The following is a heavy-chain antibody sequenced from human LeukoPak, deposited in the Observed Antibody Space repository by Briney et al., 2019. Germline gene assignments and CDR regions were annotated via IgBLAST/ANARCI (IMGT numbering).Heavy chain of an antibody. J-gene: IGHJ4*02. D-gene: IGHD2-2*01. CDR2: IYCSGDK. Sequence: SGPTLLHPAQTLTLTCTFSGCSLSTSGQGVGWIRQPPGKALAGLSLIYCSGDKRYSPSLKTRTTITKDTSQNQVGLTMTNIDPVDTATYYCAHRLGSTRYWPYWRERTLVSVSS. CDR1: GCSLSTSGQG. V-gene: IGHV2-5*01. CDR3: AHRLGSTRYWPY.